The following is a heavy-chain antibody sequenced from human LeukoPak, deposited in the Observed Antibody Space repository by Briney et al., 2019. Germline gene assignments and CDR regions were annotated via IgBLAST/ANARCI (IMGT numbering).Heavy chain of an antibody. CDR2: IYTSGST. V-gene: IGHV4-61*02. CDR3: AREGAAVAGYYYYYMDV. Sequence: PSETLSLTCTVSGGSISSGSYYWSWIRQPAGKGLGWIGRIYTSGSTNYNPSLKSRVTISVDTSKNQFSLKLSSVTAADTAVYYCAREGAAVAGYYYYYMDVWGKGTTVTVSS. D-gene: IGHD6-19*01. J-gene: IGHJ6*03. CDR1: GGSISSGSYY.